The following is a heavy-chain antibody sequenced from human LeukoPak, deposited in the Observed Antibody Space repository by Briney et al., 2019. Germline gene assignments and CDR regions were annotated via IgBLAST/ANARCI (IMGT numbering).Heavy chain of an antibody. CDR3: ARDPDIVGATKGFDY. Sequence: ASVKVSCKASGYTFTSYYMHWVRQAPGQGLEWMGIINPSGGSTSYAQKFQGRVTMTRDMSTSTVYMELSSLRSEDTAVYYCARDPDIVGATKGFDYWGQGTLVTVSS. D-gene: IGHD1-26*01. J-gene: IGHJ4*02. V-gene: IGHV1-46*01. CDR2: INPSGGST. CDR1: GYTFTSYY.